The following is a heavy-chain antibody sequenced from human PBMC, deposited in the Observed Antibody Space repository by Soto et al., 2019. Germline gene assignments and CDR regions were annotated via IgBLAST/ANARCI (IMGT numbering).Heavy chain of an antibody. D-gene: IGHD5-12*01. J-gene: IGHJ3*02. Sequence: QITLKESGPTLVKPTQTLTLTCSFSGFSFNIRGVGVGWIRQPPGKALEWLALIYWDDDKRYSPSVRSRLTITRDTSKNQVVLTMTNMDPVDTATYYCTHRDGGESGYDSPNDVFDIWGQGTMVTVSP. CDR3: THRDGGESGYDSPNDVFDI. CDR1: GFSFNIRGVG. CDR2: IYWDDDK. V-gene: IGHV2-5*02.